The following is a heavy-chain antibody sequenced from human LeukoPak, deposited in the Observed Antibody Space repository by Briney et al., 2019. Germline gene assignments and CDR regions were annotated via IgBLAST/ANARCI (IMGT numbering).Heavy chain of an antibody. CDR1: GGSISSYY. V-gene: IGHV4-59*01. CDR2: IYYSGST. D-gene: IGHD3-22*01. Sequence: SETLSLTCTVSGGSISSYYWSWIRQPPGKGLEWIGYIYYSGSTNYNPSLKSRVTISVDTSKNQFSLKLSSVTAADTAVYYCAREISFTYYGDSSASPDAFDIWGQGTMVTVSS. CDR3: AREISFTYYGDSSASPDAFDI. J-gene: IGHJ3*02.